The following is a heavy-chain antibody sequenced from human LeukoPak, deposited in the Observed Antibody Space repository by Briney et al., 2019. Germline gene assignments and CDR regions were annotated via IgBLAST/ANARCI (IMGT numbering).Heavy chain of an antibody. CDR3: ARGNWRYYYMDV. CDR2: IYYSGST. J-gene: IGHJ6*03. Sequence: SETLSLTCTVSGGSISSYYRSWIRQPPGKGLEWIGYIYYSGSTNYNPSLKSRVTISVDTSKNQFSLKLSSVTAADTAVYYCARGNWRYYYMDVWGKGTTVTVSS. CDR1: GGSISSYY. V-gene: IGHV4-59*01. D-gene: IGHD1-20*01.